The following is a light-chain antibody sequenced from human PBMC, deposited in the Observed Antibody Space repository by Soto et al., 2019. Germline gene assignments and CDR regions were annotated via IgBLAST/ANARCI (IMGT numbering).Light chain of an antibody. V-gene: IGKV4-1*01. CDR2: WAS. CDR1: QSVLDSFNNKNY. Sequence: DIVMTQSPDSLAVSVGXXXPINCRSRQSVLDSFNNKNYLGWYQQKPGQAPKLLIYWASTRESGVPDRFSGSGSATDFTLTISSLQAEDVAVYYCQHYYSDPPWTFGQGTKVEIK. CDR3: QHYYSDPPWT. J-gene: IGKJ1*01.